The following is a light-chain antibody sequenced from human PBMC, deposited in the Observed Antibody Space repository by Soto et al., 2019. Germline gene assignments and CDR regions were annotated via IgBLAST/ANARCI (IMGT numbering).Light chain of an antibody. J-gene: IGKJ1*01. CDR2: GAS. CDR1: QSVTTN. Sequence: VMTQSPATLSVSPGERATLSCRASQSVTTNLAWYQQKPGQAPRLLIYGASTRAANIPARFSGSGSGTEFTLTISRLQPEDFAVYYCQQYNYWPSRTFGQGTKVDIK. V-gene: IGKV3-15*01. CDR3: QQYNYWPSRT.